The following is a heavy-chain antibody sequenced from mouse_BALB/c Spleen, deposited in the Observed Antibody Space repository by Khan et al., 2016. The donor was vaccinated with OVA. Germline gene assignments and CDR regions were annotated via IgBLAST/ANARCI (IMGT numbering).Heavy chain of an antibody. CDR1: GFTFNRFG. CDR2: ISSGSSTI. CDR3: ARGGVDSGGFDY. J-gene: IGHJ2*01. V-gene: IGHV5-17*02. D-gene: IGHD3-2*01. Sequence: EVQGVESGGGLVQPGGSRKLSCAASGFTFNRFGMHWVRQAPEKGLEWVAYISSGSSTIYYEDTVKGRFTISRDNSKNTLFLQMTSLRSEDTAMYYWARGGVDSGGFDYWGQGTTLTVSS.